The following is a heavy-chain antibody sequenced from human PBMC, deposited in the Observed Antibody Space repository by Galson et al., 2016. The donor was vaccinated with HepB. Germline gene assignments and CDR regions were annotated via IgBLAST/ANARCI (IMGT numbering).Heavy chain of an antibody. Sequence: SLRLSCAASGFTFSTYSMNWVRQAPGKGXXXVSXXXSXXXAIYYADSVKGRFTISRDNAKNSLYLQMNSLRDEDTAVYYCARDRGSYSPFDYWGQGTLVTVSS. CDR2: XXSXXXAI. CDR1: GFTFSTYS. J-gene: IGHJ4*02. CDR3: ARDRGSYSPFDY. D-gene: IGHD3-10*01. V-gene: IGHV3-48*02.